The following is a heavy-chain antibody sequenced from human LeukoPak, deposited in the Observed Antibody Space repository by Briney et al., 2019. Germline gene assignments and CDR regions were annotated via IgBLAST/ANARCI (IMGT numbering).Heavy chain of an antibody. D-gene: IGHD4-23*01. Sequence: GGSLRLSCAASGFTFSSYSMNWVRQAPGKGLEWVSYISSSGSTIYYADSVKGRFTISRDNAKNSLYLQMNSLRAEDTAVYYCATGPHSLLTTVVDNAFDIWGQGTMVTVSS. CDR1: GFTFSSYS. J-gene: IGHJ3*02. CDR3: ATGPHSLLTTVVDNAFDI. CDR2: ISSSGSTI. V-gene: IGHV3-48*04.